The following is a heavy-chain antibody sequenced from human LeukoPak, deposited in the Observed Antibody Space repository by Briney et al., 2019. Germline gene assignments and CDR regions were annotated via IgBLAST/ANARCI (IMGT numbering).Heavy chain of an antibody. CDR1: GDTCAGYA. J-gene: IGHJ3*02. D-gene: IGHD2-21*02. CDR3: AREGGDGAPNAFDI. CDR2: INTNTGNP. Sequence: ASFKVSWKAAGDTCAGYAMSWVRQAPGQGLEWMGWINTNTGNPTYAQGFTGRFVFSLDTSVSTAYLQISSLKAEDTAVYYCAREGGDGAPNAFDIWGQGTMVTVSS. V-gene: IGHV7-4-1*02.